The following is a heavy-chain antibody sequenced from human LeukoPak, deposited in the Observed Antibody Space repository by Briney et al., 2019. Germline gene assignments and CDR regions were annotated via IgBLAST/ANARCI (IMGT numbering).Heavy chain of an antibody. CDR2: IYYSGST. J-gene: IGHJ3*02. D-gene: IGHD6-13*01. Sequence: SDPLSLTCTVSGGYISSYYWSWIRQPPGKGLEWIGYIYYSGSTNYNPSLKSRVTISVDTSKNQFSLKLSSVTAADTAVYYCARSEGGSSWYPGAFDIWGQGTMVTVSS. CDR1: GGYISSYY. CDR3: ARSEGGSSWYPGAFDI. V-gene: IGHV4-59*08.